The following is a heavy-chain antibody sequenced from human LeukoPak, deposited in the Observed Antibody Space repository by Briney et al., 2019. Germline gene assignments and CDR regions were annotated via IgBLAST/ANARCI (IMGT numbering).Heavy chain of an antibody. V-gene: IGHV3-30*02. J-gene: IGHJ6*03. CDR3: AKSRQGRRDGYNYYYMDV. Sequence: GGSLRLSCAASGFTFSSYGMHWVRQAPGKGLEWVAFIRYDGSNKYYADSVKGRFTISRDNSKNTLYLQMNSLRAGDTAVYYCAKSRQGRRDGYNYYYMDVWGKGTTVTISS. CDR2: IRYDGSNK. CDR1: GFTFSSYG. D-gene: IGHD5-24*01.